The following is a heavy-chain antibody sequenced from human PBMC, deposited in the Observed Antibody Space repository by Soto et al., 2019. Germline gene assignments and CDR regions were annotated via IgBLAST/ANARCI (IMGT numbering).Heavy chain of an antibody. V-gene: IGHV3-23*01. Sequence: GESLKISCAASGFTFSSYAMSWVRQAPGKGLEWVSAISGSGGSTYYADSVKGRFTISRDNSKNTLYLQMNSLRAEDTAVYYCAKAPEYYDILTGYYNYWGQGTLVTVSS. J-gene: IGHJ4*02. CDR3: AKAPEYYDILTGYYNY. CDR1: GFTFSSYA. D-gene: IGHD3-9*01. CDR2: ISGSGGST.